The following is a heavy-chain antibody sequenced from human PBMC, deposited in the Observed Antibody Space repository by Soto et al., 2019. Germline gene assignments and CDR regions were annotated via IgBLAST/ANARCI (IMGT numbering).Heavy chain of an antibody. J-gene: IGHJ4*01. CDR1: GFTFSSFG. Sequence: GGSLRLSCSASGFTFSSFGMHWVRQAPGKWLEWVAVISYYGTEENYADSVKGRATVSRDNSKNTVYLQMNRLRGDDSAIYYCAKGRFDVVTISPFDHWGQGTLVTVSS. CDR3: AKGRFDVVTISPFDH. CDR2: ISYYGTEE. V-gene: IGHV3-30*18. D-gene: IGHD3-3*02.